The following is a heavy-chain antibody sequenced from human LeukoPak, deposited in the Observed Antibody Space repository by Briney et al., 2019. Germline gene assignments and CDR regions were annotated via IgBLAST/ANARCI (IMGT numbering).Heavy chain of an antibody. J-gene: IGHJ4*02. CDR2: ISGSGGTT. CDR3: ARASTDFDH. CDR1: GFTFSSYA. Sequence: AGGSLRLSCAASGFTFSSYAMSWVRQAPGKGLEWVSAISGSGGTTYYADSVKGRFTISRDNSKNTLYLQMSNLRAEDTAVYYCARASTDFDHWGQGIQVTVSS. V-gene: IGHV3-23*01. D-gene: IGHD1-1*01.